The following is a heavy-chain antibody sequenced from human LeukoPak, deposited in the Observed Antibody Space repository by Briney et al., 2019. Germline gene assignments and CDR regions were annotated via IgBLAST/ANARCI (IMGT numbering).Heavy chain of an antibody. CDR3: ARFYGDYASNWFDP. D-gene: IGHD4-17*01. CDR1: GGSISSGGYY. V-gene: IGHV4-31*03. J-gene: IGHJ5*02. CDR2: IYYSGST. Sequence: SQTLSLTCTVSGGSISSGGYYWSWIRQHPGKGLEWIGYIYYSGSTYYNPSLKSRVTISVDPSKNQFSLKLSSVTAADTAVYYCARFYGDYASNWFDPWGQGTLVTVSS.